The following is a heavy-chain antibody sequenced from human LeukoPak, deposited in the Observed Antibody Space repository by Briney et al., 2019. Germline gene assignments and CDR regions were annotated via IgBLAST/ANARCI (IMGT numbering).Heavy chain of an antibody. CDR2: ISNDATNK. CDR1: GFTFSSYA. Sequence: TGGSLRLSCAASGFTFSSYALHWVRQAPGKGLEWVAIISNDATNKHYADSVKGRFTISRDKSNNTLYLQMNSLSADDTAVYYCAREWPFDLWGRGTLVTVSS. J-gene: IGHJ2*01. D-gene: IGHD5-24*01. CDR3: AREWPFDL. V-gene: IGHV3-30*04.